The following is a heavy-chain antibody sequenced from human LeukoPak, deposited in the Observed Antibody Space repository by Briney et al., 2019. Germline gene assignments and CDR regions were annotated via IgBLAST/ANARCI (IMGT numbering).Heavy chain of an antibody. CDR2: IKSDGGT. CDR3: ARSPSEIGGYYPEYFRH. J-gene: IGHJ1*01. CDR1: GFTFSTYW. Sequence: GGSLRLSCAASGFTFSTYWMHWVRQAPGKGLVWVSRIKSDGGTNYADSVKGRFTISRDNAKKTVSLQMNSLRPEDTGVYYCARSPSEIGGYYPEYFRHWGQGTLVTVSS. V-gene: IGHV3-74*01. D-gene: IGHD3-22*01.